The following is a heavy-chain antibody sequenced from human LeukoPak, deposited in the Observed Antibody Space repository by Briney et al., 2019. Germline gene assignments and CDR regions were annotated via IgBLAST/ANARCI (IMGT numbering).Heavy chain of an antibody. CDR3: ARGFHCSGGTCYLVS. V-gene: IGHV1-18*01. Sequence: ASVKVSCKASGFAFTSYGISWVRQAPGQGLEWMGWNNAYNGDTNYAQKLQGRVTLTTDTSASTAYMELRSLRSDDTAVYYCARGFHCSGGTCYLVSWGQGTLVTVSS. CDR2: NNAYNGDT. D-gene: IGHD2-15*01. J-gene: IGHJ5*02. CDR1: GFAFTSYG.